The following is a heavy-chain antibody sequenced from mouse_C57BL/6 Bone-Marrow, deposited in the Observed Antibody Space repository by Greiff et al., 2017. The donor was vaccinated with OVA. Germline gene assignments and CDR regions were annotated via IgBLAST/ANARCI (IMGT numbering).Heavy chain of an antibody. CDR1: GYTFTSYW. V-gene: IGHV1-59*01. Sequence: VQLQQSGAELVRPGTSVKLSCKASGYTFTSYWMHWVKQRPGQGLEWIGVIDPSDSYTNYNQKFKGKATLTVDTSSSTAYMQLSSLTSEDSAVYYCARNYGSNWYFDVWGTGTTVTVSS. J-gene: IGHJ1*03. CDR2: IDPSDSYT. D-gene: IGHD1-1*01. CDR3: ARNYGSNWYFDV.